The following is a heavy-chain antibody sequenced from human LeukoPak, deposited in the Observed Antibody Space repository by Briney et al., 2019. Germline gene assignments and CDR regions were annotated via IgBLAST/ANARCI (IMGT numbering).Heavy chain of an antibody. J-gene: IGHJ4*02. CDR3: ARGVTVTTDF. D-gene: IGHD4-17*01. CDR2: LSSSGGST. CDR1: GFFFSDYD. Sequence: GGSLRLSCAASGFFFSDYDMNWVRQAPGKGLEWVSGLSSSGGSTVYAESVKGRFTISRDNSKNSVYLQMNSLRGEDTAIYYCARGVTVTTDFWGQGALVTVSS. V-gene: IGHV3-23*01.